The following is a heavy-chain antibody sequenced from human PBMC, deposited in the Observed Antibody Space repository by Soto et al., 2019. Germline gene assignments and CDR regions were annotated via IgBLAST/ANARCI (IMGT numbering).Heavy chain of an antibody. CDR2: IYYSGST. D-gene: IGHD6-13*01. V-gene: IGHV4-39*01. Sequence: SETLSLTCTVSGGSISSSSYYWGWIRQPPGKGLEWIGSIYYSGSTYYNPSLKSRVTISVDTSKNQFSLKLSSVTAADTAVYYCERRGIAAAGTGGMDVWGQGTTVTVSS. CDR3: ERRGIAAAGTGGMDV. J-gene: IGHJ6*02. CDR1: GGSISSSSYY.